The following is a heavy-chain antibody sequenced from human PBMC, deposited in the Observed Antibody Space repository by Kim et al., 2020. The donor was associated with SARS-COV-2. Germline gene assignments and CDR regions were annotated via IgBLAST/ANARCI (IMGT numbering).Heavy chain of an antibody. V-gene: IGHV3-30*02. CDR3: AKDRADYYDPGALDY. J-gene: IGHJ4*02. Sequence: ADPVKGRYTIARDNSHNTVYLQMSSLRPGDTAVYFCAKDRADYYDPGALDYWGQGTLFIVSS. D-gene: IGHD3-22*01.